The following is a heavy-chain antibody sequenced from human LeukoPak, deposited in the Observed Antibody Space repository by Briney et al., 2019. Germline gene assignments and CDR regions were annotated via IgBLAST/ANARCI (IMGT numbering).Heavy chain of an antibody. J-gene: IGHJ4*02. V-gene: IGHV3-11*01. D-gene: IGHD3-10*01. CDR1: GFTFSDYY. Sequence: GGSPRLSCAASGFTFSDYYMSWIRQAPGKGLEWVSYISSSGSTIYYADSVKGRFTISRDNAKNSLYLQMNSLRAEDTAVYYCAIVDYYDSESYYLVYWGQGTLVTVSS. CDR2: ISSSGSTI. CDR3: AIVDYYDSESYYLVY.